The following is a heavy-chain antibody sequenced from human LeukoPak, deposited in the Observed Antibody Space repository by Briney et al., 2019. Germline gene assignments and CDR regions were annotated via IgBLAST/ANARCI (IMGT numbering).Heavy chain of an antibody. CDR3: AKDSSSGGWFDP. J-gene: IGHJ5*02. CDR2: ISGSGGST. V-gene: IGHV3-23*01. Sequence: GGSLRLSCAASGFTFSSYAMSWVRQAAGKGLEWVSAISGSGGSTYYADSVKGRFTISRDNSKNTLYLQMNSLRAEDAAVYYCAKDSSSGGWFDPWGQGTLVTVSS. CDR1: GFTFSSYA. D-gene: IGHD6-13*01.